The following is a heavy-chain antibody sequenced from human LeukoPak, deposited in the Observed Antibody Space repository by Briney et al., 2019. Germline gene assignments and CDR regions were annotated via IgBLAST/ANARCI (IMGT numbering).Heavy chain of an antibody. CDR2: ITSGDNT. CDR1: GFTLSNYA. J-gene: IGHJ4*02. D-gene: IGHD1-26*01. V-gene: IGHV3-23*01. CDR3: AKLVGATTDFDY. Sequence: GGSLRLSCAASGFTLSNYAMYWVRQDPGKGLGWVSTITSGDNTYYADSVKGRFTISRDNSKNTLYLQMNSLRAEDTALYYCAKLVGATTDFDYWGQGTLVTVSS.